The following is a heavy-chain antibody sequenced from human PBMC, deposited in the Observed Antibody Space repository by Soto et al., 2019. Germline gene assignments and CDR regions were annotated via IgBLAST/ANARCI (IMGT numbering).Heavy chain of an antibody. CDR2: IYHSGYT. J-gene: IGHJ6*02. D-gene: IGHD4-17*01. Sequence: TLSHTCAVSDSSIRSGRYSWSWIRQPPGKGLEWIGYIYHSGYTYYNPSLKSRVTISVDRSKNQFPLKLSSVTAADTAVYYCARAHYGDYGYGLYVCGQGTTVTVSS. CDR3: ARAHYGDYGYGLYV. CDR1: DSSIRSGRYS. V-gene: IGHV4-30-2*01.